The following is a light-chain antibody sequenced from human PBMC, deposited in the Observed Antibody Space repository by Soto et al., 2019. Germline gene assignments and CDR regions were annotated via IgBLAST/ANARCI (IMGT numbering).Light chain of an antibody. CDR2: DAS. CDR3: QQRSNWLT. J-gene: IGKJ4*01. Sequence: EIVLTQSPATLSLSPGERATLSCRASQSVSSYLAWYQQKPGQAPRLLTYDASSRATGIPARFSGSGSGTDFTLTITSLEPEDLAVYYCQQRSNWLTFGGGTKVEIK. V-gene: IGKV3-11*01. CDR1: QSVSSY.